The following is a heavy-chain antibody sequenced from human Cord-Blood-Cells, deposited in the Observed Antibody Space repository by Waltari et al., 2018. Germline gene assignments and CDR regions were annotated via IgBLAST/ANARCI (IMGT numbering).Heavy chain of an antibody. V-gene: IGHV3-48*02. J-gene: IGHJ5*02. D-gene: IGHD1-26*01. CDR2: ISSSSSTI. Sequence: EVQLVESGGGLVQPGGSLRLSCAASGFTFSSYSMNWVRQAPGKRVEWVSYISSSSSTIYYADSVKGRFTISRDNAKNSLYLQMNSLRDEDTAVYYCARDWRVGANWFDPWGQGTLVTVSS. CDR3: ARDWRVGANWFDP. CDR1: GFTFSSYS.